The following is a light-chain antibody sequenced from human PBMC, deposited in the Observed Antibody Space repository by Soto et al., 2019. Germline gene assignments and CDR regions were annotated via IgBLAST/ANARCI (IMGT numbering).Light chain of an antibody. J-gene: IGKJ1*01. CDR2: DAS. CDR3: QKDNSFWT. Sequence: DIQMTQSPSTLSASVGDRVTITCRASQGISNWLAWYQQKPGKAPKLLIYDASYLERGVPSRFSGSGSGTKFTLPNSSLQPDYLANYYWQKDNSFWTFGQGTKVEI. CDR1: QGISNW. V-gene: IGKV1-5*01.